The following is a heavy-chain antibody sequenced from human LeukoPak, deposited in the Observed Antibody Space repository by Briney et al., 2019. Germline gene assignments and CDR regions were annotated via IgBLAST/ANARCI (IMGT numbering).Heavy chain of an antibody. CDR3: AKDGGSSPSGRRFDP. Sequence: GGSLRLSCAASGFTFSSYAMSWVRQAPGKGLEWVSAISGSGGSTYYADSVKGRFTISSDNSKNTLYLQMNSLRAEDTAVYYCAKDGGSSPSGRRFDPWGQGTLVTVSS. CDR2: ISGSGGST. CDR1: GFTFSSYA. D-gene: IGHD1-26*01. V-gene: IGHV3-23*01. J-gene: IGHJ5*02.